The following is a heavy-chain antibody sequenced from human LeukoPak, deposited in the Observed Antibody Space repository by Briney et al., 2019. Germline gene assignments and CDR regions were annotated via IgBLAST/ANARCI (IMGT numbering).Heavy chain of an antibody. J-gene: IGHJ4*02. CDR2: IWYDGSNK. V-gene: IGHV3-33*03. CDR1: GFTFSSYG. Sequence: GGSLRLSCAASGFTFSSYGMNWVRQAPGKGLEWVAVIWYDGSNKYYADSVKGRFTISRDNAKNSLYLQMNSLRVEDTAFYYCAKDNRRHYTSGPNPDSLHWGQGALVTVSS. CDR3: AKDNRRHYTSGPNPDSLH. D-gene: IGHD6-19*01.